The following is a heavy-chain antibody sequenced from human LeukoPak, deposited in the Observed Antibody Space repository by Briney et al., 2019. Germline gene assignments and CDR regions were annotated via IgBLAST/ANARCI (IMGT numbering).Heavy chain of an antibody. V-gene: IGHV1-46*03. CDR3: AIGTYYDFWSGYGGSSTIDY. Sequence: ASVRVSCKASGYTFTSNYMHWVRHPPGQGLEWMGVINPTGGSTTYAEKFQGRVTVGRDTSTSTVYMELSSMRSEGTAVYYCAIGTYYDFWSGYGGSSTIDYWGQGTLVTVSS. D-gene: IGHD3-3*01. J-gene: IGHJ4*02. CDR1: GYTFTSNY. CDR2: INPTGGST.